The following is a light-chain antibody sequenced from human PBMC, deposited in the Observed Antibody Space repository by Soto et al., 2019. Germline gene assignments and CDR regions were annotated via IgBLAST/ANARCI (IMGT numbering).Light chain of an antibody. CDR2: GAS. CDR3: QQYNNWPPVT. V-gene: IGKV3-15*01. Sequence: EIVMTQSPATLSVSPGQRATLSCRASQSVSSNLAWYQQKPGQARRLLIYGASTRATGIPARFSGSGSGTEFPLTISSLQSEDFAVYYCQQYNNWPPVTFGQGTKVEIK. CDR1: QSVSSN. J-gene: IGKJ1*01.